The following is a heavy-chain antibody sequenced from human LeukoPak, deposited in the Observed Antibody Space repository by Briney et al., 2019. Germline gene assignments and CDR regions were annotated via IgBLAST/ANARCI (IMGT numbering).Heavy chain of an antibody. D-gene: IGHD6-13*01. J-gene: IGHJ4*02. V-gene: IGHV3-53*01. CDR1: GLTESRNY. CDR3: ASGRYSIRPGGFDY. Sequence: GGSLSLSCAASGLTESRNYMICLPQAPGKAVEWVSVIYSGGSTYYADSVKGRFTVARDNSKNTLYLQMNSRRAEDTAVYYCASGRYSIRPGGFDYWGQGTRVTVSS. CDR2: IYSGGST.